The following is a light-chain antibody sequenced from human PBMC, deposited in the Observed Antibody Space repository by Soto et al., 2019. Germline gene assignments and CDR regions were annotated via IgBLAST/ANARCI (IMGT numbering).Light chain of an antibody. Sequence: ETLMTQSPATLSVSPGGRATLSCRASQSVSSNLAWYQQKPGQAPRLLIYGASTRATGIPARFSGSGSGTEFTLTISSLQSEDFAVYYCQQYNNWPLTFGGGTKVEIE. J-gene: IGKJ4*01. V-gene: IGKV3-15*01. CDR3: QQYNNWPLT. CDR2: GAS. CDR1: QSVSSN.